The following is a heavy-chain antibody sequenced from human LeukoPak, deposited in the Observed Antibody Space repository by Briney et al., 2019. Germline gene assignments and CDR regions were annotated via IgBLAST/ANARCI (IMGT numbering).Heavy chain of an antibody. J-gene: IGHJ6*03. D-gene: IGHD2-8*02. V-gene: IGHV4-59*01. CDR1: GGSISSYY. Sequence: PSETLSFTXTVSGGSISSYYWSWIRQSPGKGLEWIGYIYYSGSTNYNPSLKSRVTISVDTSKNQFSLKLSSVTAADTAVYYCAQSGAYYYYMDVWGKGTTVTVSS. CDR2: IYYSGST. CDR3: AQSGAYYYYMDV.